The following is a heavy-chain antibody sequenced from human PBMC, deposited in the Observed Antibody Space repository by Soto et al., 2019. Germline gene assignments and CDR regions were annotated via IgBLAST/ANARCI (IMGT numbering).Heavy chain of an antibody. J-gene: IGHJ5*02. D-gene: IGHD3-16*01. CDR2: MNPGSGET. V-gene: IGHV1-8*01. Sequence: VASVKVSCKASGYIFTNNDVSWVRQATGQGLEWMGWMNPGSGETGYAQKFQGRVTMTRDISIATAYMELSSLRSDDTAICYCARMATFGSLNWFDPWGQGTLVTVSS. CDR3: ARMATFGSLNWFDP. CDR1: GYIFTNND.